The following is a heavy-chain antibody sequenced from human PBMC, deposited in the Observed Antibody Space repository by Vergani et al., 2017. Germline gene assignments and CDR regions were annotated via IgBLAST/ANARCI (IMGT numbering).Heavy chain of an antibody. D-gene: IGHD2-15*01. J-gene: IGHJ5*02. V-gene: IGHV3-30-3*01. CDR3: ARAPLVVVAHSPNWFDP. Sequence: GVVQPGRSLRLSCSASGFTFSSYAMHWVRQAPGEGREWVAVISYDRSNKYYADSVKCRFTISRDNSKNTLYLQMTSLRAEDTAVYYCARAPLVVVAHSPNWFDPWGQGTLVTVSS. CDR2: ISYDRSNK. CDR1: GFTFSSYA.